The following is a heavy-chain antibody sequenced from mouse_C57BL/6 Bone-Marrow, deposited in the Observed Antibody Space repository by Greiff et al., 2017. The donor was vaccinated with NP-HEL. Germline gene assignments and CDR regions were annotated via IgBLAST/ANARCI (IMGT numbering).Heavy chain of an antibody. J-gene: IGHJ3*01. CDR2: ISNGGGST. V-gene: IGHV5-12*01. Sequence: EVKLVESGGGLVQPGGSLKLSCAASGFTFSDYYMYWVRQTPEKRLEWVAYISNGGGSTYYPDTVKGRFTISRDNAKNTLYLQMSRLKSEDTAMYYCARHKDYDYGFAYWGQGTLVTVSA. CDR3: ARHKDYDYGFAY. CDR1: GFTFSDYY. D-gene: IGHD2-4*01.